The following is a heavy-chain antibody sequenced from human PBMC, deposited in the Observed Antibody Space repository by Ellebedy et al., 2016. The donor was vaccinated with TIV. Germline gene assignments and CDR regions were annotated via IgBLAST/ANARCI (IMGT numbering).Heavy chain of an antibody. J-gene: IGHJ4*02. V-gene: IGHV3-30*04. D-gene: IGHD3-10*01. CDR2: ISYDGSNK. Sequence: GESLKISCAASGFTFSSYAMHWVRQAPGKGLEWVAFISYDGSNKYYADSVKGRFTISRDNSKNTLYLQMNSLRAEDTAVYYCARSAGVRGVIRYYFDFWGQGTLLTVSS. CDR3: ARSAGVRGVIRYYFDF. CDR1: GFTFSSYA.